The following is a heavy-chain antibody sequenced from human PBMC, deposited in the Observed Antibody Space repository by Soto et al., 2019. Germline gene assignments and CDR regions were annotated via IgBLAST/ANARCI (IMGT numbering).Heavy chain of an antibody. Sequence: QVQLVQSGAEVKKPGASVKVSCKASGYTFTSYGISRVRQAPGQGLEWMGWISAYNGNTNYAQKLQGRATMTTDTAASTAYMELRSLRSDDTAVYSCARDLNPSYGGSWFRYAFDIWGQGTMVTVSS. CDR3: ARDLNPSYGGSWFRYAFDI. V-gene: IGHV1-18*01. D-gene: IGHD1-26*01. CDR1: GYTFTSYG. J-gene: IGHJ3*02. CDR2: ISAYNGNT.